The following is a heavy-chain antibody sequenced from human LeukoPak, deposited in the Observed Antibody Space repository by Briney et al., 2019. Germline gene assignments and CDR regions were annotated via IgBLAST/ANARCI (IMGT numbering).Heavy chain of an antibody. CDR1: GGSISSYY. V-gene: IGHV4-59*01. Sequence: SETLSLTCTVSGGSISSYYWSWIRQPPGKGLEWIGYIYYSGSTNYNPSLKSRVTISADTSKNQFSLKLSSVTAADTAVYYCARDPSIAARPHWYFDLWGRGTLVTVSS. D-gene: IGHD6-6*01. J-gene: IGHJ2*01. CDR3: ARDPSIAARPHWYFDL. CDR2: IYYSGST.